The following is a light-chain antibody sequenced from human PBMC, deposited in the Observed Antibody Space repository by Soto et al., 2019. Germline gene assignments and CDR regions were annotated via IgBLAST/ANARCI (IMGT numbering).Light chain of an antibody. CDR2: GAS. J-gene: IGKJ4*01. CDR1: QSVSSSH. Sequence: EIVLTQSPGTLSLSPGERATLSCRSSQSVSSSHLAWYQQKPGQAPRLLIYGASSRATGIPDRFSGSGSGTDFTLTISRLEPEDFVVYYCQQYGSSSPLTFGGGTNVEIK. CDR3: QQYGSSSPLT. V-gene: IGKV3-20*01.